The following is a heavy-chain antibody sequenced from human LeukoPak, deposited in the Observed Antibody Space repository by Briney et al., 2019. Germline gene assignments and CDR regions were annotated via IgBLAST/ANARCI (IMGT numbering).Heavy chain of an antibody. CDR2: IAFGSGKT. CDR3: ARVPHSKSGYWSPGGYFDY. CDR1: GFTFSTTA. V-gene: IGHV1-58*02. Sequence: SVKVSCKASGFTFSTTAMQWVRQARGQRLEWIGWIAFGSGKTKYAQKFQGRVTMTRDTSTSTVYMELSSLRSEDTAVYYRARVPHSKSGYWSPGGYFDYWGQGTLVTVSS. D-gene: IGHD3-22*01. J-gene: IGHJ4*02.